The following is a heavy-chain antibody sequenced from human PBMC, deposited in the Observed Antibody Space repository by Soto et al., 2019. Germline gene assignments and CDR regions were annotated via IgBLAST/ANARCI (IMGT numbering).Heavy chain of an antibody. V-gene: IGHV3-33*01. D-gene: IGHD5-12*01. CDR1: GFTFSSYG. CDR3: ARVDSGYEQIDY. Sequence: PGGSLRLSCAASGFTFSSYGMHWVRQAPGKGLEWVAVIWYDGSNKYYADSVKGRFTISRDNSKNTLYLQMNSLRAEDTAVYYCARVDSGYEQIDYWGQGTLVTVSS. CDR2: IWYDGSNK. J-gene: IGHJ4*02.